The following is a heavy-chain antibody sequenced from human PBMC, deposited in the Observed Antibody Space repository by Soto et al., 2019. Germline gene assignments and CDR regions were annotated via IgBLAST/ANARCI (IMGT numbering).Heavy chain of an antibody. D-gene: IGHD2-2*01. Sequence: GGSLRLSCAASGFTFSNAWMSWVRQAPGKGLEWVGRIKSKTDGGTTDYAAPVKGRFTISRDDSKNTLYLQMNSLKTEDTAVYYCTTLLVPAANRRPPVDYWGQGTLVTVSS. CDR3: TTLLVPAANRRPPVDY. CDR1: GFTFSNAW. V-gene: IGHV3-15*01. CDR2: IKSKTDGGTT. J-gene: IGHJ4*02.